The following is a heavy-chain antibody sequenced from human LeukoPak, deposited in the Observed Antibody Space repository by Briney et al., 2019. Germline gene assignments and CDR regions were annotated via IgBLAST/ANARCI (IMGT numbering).Heavy chain of an antibody. V-gene: IGHV4-34*01. CDR1: GGSFSGYYY. Sequence: PSETLSLTCAVYGGSFSGYYYWSWIRQPPGKGLEWIGEIDHSGSTNYNPSLKSRLTISVDTSKNQFSLRLNSVTAADTAVYFCERCSTIRSVGEDYCYHMDVWGKGTTVTVSS. D-gene: IGHD3-10*01. CDR3: ERCSTIRSVGEDYCYHMDV. CDR2: IDHSGST. J-gene: IGHJ6*03.